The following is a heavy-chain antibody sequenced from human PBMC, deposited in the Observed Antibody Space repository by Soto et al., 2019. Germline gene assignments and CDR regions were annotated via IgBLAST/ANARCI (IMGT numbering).Heavy chain of an antibody. J-gene: IGHJ6*03. V-gene: IGHV6-1*01. D-gene: IGHD6-13*01. CDR2: TYYRSKWYN. CDR3: AKGIAAAGYYYYYYMDV. CDR1: GDSVSSNSAA. Sequence: KQSQTLSLTCAISGDSVSSNSAAWNWIRQSPSRGLEWLGRTYYRSKWYNDYAVSVKSRITINPDTSKNQFSLQLNSVTPEDTAVYYCAKGIAAAGYYYYYYMDVWGKGTTVTVSS.